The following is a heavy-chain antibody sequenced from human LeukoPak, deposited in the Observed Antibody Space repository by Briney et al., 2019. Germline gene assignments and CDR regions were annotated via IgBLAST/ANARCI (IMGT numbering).Heavy chain of an antibody. CDR1: GGSISSYY. D-gene: IGHD4-23*01. CDR3: ASNDYGGKING. CDR2: IYYSGST. Sequence: SETLSLTCTVSGGSISSYYWSWIRQPPGKGLEWIGYIYYSGSTNYNPSLKSRVTISVDTSKNQFSLKLSSLTAADTAVYYCASNDYGGKINGWGQGTLVTVSS. J-gene: IGHJ4*02. V-gene: IGHV4-59*01.